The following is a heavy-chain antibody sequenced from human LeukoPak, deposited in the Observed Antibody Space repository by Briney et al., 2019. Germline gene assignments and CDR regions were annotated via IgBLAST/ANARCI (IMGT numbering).Heavy chain of an antibody. Sequence: PGGSLRLSCAASGFTFSDYSMHWVRQAPGKGLEWVSSISGTSSFIYYADSVKGRLTISRDNAKNSLFLQMNSLRAEDTAVYYCARVPYYGSGYYFDYWGQGTLVTVSS. CDR3: ARVPYYGSGYYFDY. CDR2: ISGTSSFI. J-gene: IGHJ4*02. D-gene: IGHD3-10*01. V-gene: IGHV3-21*01. CDR1: GFTFSDYS.